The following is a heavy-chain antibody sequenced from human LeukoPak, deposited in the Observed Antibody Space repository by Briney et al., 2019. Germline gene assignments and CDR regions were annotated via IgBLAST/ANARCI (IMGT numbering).Heavy chain of an antibody. V-gene: IGHV4-59*01. CDR2: IYHSGST. CDR1: GGSISSYY. J-gene: IGHJ4*02. D-gene: IGHD6-13*01. Sequence: PSETLSLTCTVSGGSISSYYWSWIRQPPGKGLEWIGYIYHSGSTNYNPSLKSRVSISVDTSENQFSLKLSSVTAADTAVYYCARTYPEINDRSSWYLPSYYFDYWGQGTLVTVSS. CDR3: ARTYPEINDRSSWYLPSYYFDY.